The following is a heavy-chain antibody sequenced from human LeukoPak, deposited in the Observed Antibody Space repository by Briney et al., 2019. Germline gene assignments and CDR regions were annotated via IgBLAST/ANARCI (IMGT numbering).Heavy chain of an antibody. CDR3: AKDEAGEYSGYDFDY. CDR2: ISWNSGSI. J-gene: IGHJ4*02. CDR1: GFTFDDYA. Sequence: PGGSLRLSCAASGFTFDDYAMHWVRQAPGKGLEWVSGISWNSGSIGYADSVKGRFTISRDNAKNSLYLQMNSLRAEDMALYYCAKDEAGEYSGYDFDYWGQGTLVTVSS. D-gene: IGHD5-12*01. V-gene: IGHV3-9*03.